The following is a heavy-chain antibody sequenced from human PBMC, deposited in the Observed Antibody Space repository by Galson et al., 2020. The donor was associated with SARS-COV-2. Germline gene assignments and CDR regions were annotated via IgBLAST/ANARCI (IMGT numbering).Heavy chain of an antibody. CDR1: GFTFGDYA. D-gene: IGHD2-2*02. J-gene: IGHJ3*02. CDR3: TRLLGEYQLLYTCRNDAFDI. V-gene: IGHV3-49*03. CDR2: IRSTAYGGTT. Sequence: GGSLRLPCPASGFTFGDYAMSWFRQAPGKGLEWVGFIRSTAYGGTTQSAASVKGRFTISRDDSKSIAYLQMNSLKTEDTAVYYCTRLLGEYQLLYTCRNDAFDIWGQGTMVTVSS.